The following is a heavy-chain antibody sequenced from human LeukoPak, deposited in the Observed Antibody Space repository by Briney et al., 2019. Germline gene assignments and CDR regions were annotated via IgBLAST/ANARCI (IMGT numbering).Heavy chain of an antibody. Sequence: MSSETLSLTCTVSGGSISNYYWSWIRQSPGKGLEWIGYISYSGSTNYNPSLQSRVTISINTSKNQFSLKLSSVAAGDTAIYYCARPYTGDWYGVFDIWGQGTMVTVSS. CDR3: ARPYTGDWYGVFDI. J-gene: IGHJ3*02. CDR1: GGSISNYY. V-gene: IGHV4-59*08. CDR2: ISYSGST. D-gene: IGHD6-19*01.